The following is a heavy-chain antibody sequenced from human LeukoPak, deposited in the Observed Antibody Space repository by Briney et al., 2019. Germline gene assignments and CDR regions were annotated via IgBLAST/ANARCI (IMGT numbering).Heavy chain of an antibody. D-gene: IGHD3-22*01. J-gene: IGHJ4*02. CDR2: ISAYNGNT. Sequence: ASVKVSCKASGYTFTSYGISWVRQAPGQGLEWMGWISAYNGNTNYAQKLQGRVTTTTDTSTSTAYMELRSLRSDDTAVYYCARAGYYYDSSGYYYYDYWGQGTLVTVSS. CDR3: ARAGYYYDSSGYYYYDY. CDR1: GYTFTSYG. V-gene: IGHV1-18*01.